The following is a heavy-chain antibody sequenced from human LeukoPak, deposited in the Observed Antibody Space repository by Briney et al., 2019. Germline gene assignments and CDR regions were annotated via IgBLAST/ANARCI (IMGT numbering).Heavy chain of an antibody. D-gene: IGHD3-3*01. J-gene: IGHJ6*02. V-gene: IGHV1-2*06. Sequence: GASVKVSCKASGYTFTGYYMHWVRQAPGQGLEWMGRINPNSGGTNYAQKFQGRVTMTRDTSISTAYMELSRLRSDDTAVYYCAGSVYYDFWSGYSRYYYGMDVWGQGTTVTVSS. CDR1: GYTFTGYY. CDR2: INPNSGGT. CDR3: AGSVYYDFWSGYSRYYYGMDV.